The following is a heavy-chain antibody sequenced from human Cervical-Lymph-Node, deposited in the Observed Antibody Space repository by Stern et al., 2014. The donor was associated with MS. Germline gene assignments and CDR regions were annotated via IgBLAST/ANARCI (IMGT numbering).Heavy chain of an antibody. CDR3: AREVAGHRLGMMDV. V-gene: IGHV1-46*01. J-gene: IGHJ6*02. CDR2: INPSGGST. Sequence: QVQLLQSGAEVKPPGASVKLSCKASGYTFISYSMHWVRQAPGQGLEWMGIINPSGGSTSYAQKFQGRVTMTRDTSTNTVYMELSSLRSEDTAVYYCAREVAGHRLGMMDVWGQGTSVTVS. CDR1: GYTFISYS. D-gene: IGHD6-19*01.